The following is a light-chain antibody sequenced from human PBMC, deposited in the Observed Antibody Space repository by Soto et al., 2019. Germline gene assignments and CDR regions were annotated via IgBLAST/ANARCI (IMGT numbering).Light chain of an antibody. Sequence: EIVLTQSPGTLSLSPGERATLSCRASQSVSSCYLDWYQQGPGQTPRLLIYGASGRATGIRVRFTGSGSGINFTLTISRLEHYDFAVCYHHNYGSSVTFGQGTKVDIK. V-gene: IGKV3-20*01. CDR1: QSVSSCY. CDR2: GAS. J-gene: IGKJ1*01. CDR3: HNYGSSVT.